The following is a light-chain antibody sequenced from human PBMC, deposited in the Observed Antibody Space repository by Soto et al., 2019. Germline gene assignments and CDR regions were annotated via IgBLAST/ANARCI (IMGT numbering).Light chain of an antibody. CDR3: LQYNSYSYT. V-gene: IGKV1-5*03. J-gene: IGKJ2*01. Sequence: DIQMTQSPSTLSASVGDTVTITCRASQTISTWLAWYQQKPGKAPKLLIYKASSLERGVPSRFSGSGSGTEVTLTISSLQPDDFATYYCLQYNSYSYTFGQGTKL. CDR2: KAS. CDR1: QTISTW.